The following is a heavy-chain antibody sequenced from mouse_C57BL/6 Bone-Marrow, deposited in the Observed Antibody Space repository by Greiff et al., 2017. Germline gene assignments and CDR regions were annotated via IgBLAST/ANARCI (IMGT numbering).Heavy chain of an antibody. J-gene: IGHJ1*03. V-gene: IGHV1-50*01. CDR1: GYTFTSYW. CDR3: ARRDGYPWYFDV. Sequence: VQLQQPGAELVKPGASVKLSCKASGYTFTSYWMQWVKQRPGQGLEWIGEIDPSDSYTNYNQKFKGKATLTVDTSSSTAYMQLSSLPSEDSAVYYCARRDGYPWYFDVWGTGTTVTVSS. D-gene: IGHD2-3*01. CDR2: IDPSDSYT.